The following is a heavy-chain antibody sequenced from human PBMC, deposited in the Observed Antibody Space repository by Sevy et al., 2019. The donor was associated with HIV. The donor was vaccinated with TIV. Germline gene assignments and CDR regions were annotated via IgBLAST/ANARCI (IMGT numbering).Heavy chain of an antibody. CDR3: AKDLFSHHDYAFDI. J-gene: IGHJ3*02. V-gene: IGHV3-30*04. D-gene: IGHD2-21*02. CDR2: ISYDGNNK. Sequence: GGSLRLSCTASGFTFSSYAMYWVRQAPGKGLEWVAVISYDGNNKDYADSVKGRFTISRDNSKNTLYLQMNSLRAEDTAVYYCAKDLFSHHDYAFDIWGQGTMVTVSS. CDR1: GFTFSSYA.